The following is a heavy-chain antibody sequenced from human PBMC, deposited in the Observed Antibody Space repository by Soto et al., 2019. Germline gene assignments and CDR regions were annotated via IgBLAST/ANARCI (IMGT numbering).Heavy chain of an antibody. D-gene: IGHD1-26*01. Sequence: QVQLQESGPGLVKPSQTLSLTCTVSGGSISSGNYYWSWIRQPPGKGLEWIGFISYSGTTHYSASLRSRVSLSVDTSKNQFSRDLSSVTAADTAVYYCATMGAPVTGLYYFDYWGQGTLVTVSS. J-gene: IGHJ4*02. CDR2: ISYSGTT. V-gene: IGHV4-30-4*01. CDR3: ATMGAPVTGLYYFDY. CDR1: GGSISSGNYY.